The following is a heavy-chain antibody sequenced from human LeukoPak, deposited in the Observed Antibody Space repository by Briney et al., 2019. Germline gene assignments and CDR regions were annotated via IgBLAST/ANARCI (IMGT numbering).Heavy chain of an antibody. CDR1: GFTFSSYW. Sequence: GGSLRLSCAASGFTFSSYWMSWVRQAPGKGLEWVANIKQDGSEKYYVDSVKGRFTISRDNAKNSLYLQMNSLRAEDTAVYYCARDNVVWSGYYFTPDWFDPWGQGTLVTVSS. J-gene: IGHJ5*02. CDR2: IKQDGSEK. V-gene: IGHV3-7*01. D-gene: IGHD3-3*01. CDR3: ARDNVVWSGYYFTPDWFDP.